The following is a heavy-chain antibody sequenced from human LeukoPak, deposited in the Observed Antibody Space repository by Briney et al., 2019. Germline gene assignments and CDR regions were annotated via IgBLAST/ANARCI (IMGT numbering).Heavy chain of an antibody. CDR2: ISSSSSYI. D-gene: IGHD6-13*01. Sequence: GGSLRLSCAASGFTFSSYSMNWVRQAPGKGLEWVSSISSSSSYIYYADSVKGRFTISRDNAKNSLYLQMNSLRAKDTAVYYCARDRIAAAGTCWFDPWGQGTLVTVSS. J-gene: IGHJ5*02. CDR3: ARDRIAAAGTCWFDP. CDR1: GFTFSSYS. V-gene: IGHV3-21*01.